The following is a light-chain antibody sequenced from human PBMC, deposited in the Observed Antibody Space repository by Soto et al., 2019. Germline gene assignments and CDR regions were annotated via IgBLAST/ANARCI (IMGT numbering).Light chain of an antibody. Sequence: QSVLTQPASVSGSPGQSLTISCTGASSDVGGYNYVSWYKQHPGKAPKLMIYAVSNRPSGISRRFSGSKSGNKASLTISGLQSEDEADYYCSSYTDSRTYVFGTGTNVTVL. CDR2: AVS. J-gene: IGLJ1*01. CDR1: SSDVGGYNY. V-gene: IGLV2-14*01. CDR3: SSYTDSRTYV.